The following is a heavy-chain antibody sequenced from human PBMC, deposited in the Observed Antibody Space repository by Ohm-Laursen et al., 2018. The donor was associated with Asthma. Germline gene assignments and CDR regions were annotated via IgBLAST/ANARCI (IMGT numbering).Heavy chain of an antibody. D-gene: IGHD1-26*01. CDR2: ISTASSFI. CDR1: GYTFSRYS. J-gene: IGHJ1*01. V-gene: IGHV3-21*01. Sequence: SLRLSCAASGYTFSRYSIHWVRQIPGKGLEWVASISTASSFIYYAGSVRGRFTTSRDNARNSVYLQINSLRAEDTALYYCARIGPEWELPGREYSLHHWGEGTLVTVSS. CDR3: ARIGPEWELPGREYSLHH.